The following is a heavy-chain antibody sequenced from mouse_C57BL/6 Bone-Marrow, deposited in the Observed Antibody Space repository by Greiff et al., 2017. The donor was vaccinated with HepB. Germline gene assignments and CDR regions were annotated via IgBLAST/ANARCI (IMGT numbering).Heavy chain of an antibody. J-gene: IGHJ1*03. V-gene: IGHV6-6*01. CDR3: TSMVTTGSIDV. CDR1: GFTFSDAW. Sequence: EVKLVESGGGLVQPGGSMKLSCAASGFTFSDAWMDWVRQSPEKGLEWVAEIRNKANNHATYYAESVKGRFTISRDDSTSSVYLQMNNLRAEDTGVYYCTSMVTTGSIDVWGTGTTVTVSS. CDR2: IRNKANNHAT. D-gene: IGHD2-2*01.